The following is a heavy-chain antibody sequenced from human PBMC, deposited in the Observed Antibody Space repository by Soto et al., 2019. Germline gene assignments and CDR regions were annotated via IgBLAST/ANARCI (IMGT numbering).Heavy chain of an antibody. Sequence: SETLSLTCVVSGGSLSDYFWSWIRQPPGMALEWIGEINHLGSINYNPSIKSRVTMSVDTSKNQFSLTLKSVTAADTATFYCARGGISHWAYFYYMDVWDRGTTVTVSS. CDR1: GGSLSDYF. V-gene: IGHV4-34*01. J-gene: IGHJ6*03. D-gene: IGHD2-21*01. CDR3: ARGGISHWAYFYYMDV. CDR2: INHLGSI.